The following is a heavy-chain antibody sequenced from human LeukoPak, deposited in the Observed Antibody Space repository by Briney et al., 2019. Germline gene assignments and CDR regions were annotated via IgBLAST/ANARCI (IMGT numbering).Heavy chain of an antibody. CDR2: IYYSGST. Sequence: SETLSLTCTVSGGSVSSYYWSWIRQPPGKGLEWIGYIYYSGSTNYNPSLKSRVTISVDTSKNQFSLKLSSVTAADTAVYYCARSDYDILTGYPNYFDYWGQGTLVTVSS. J-gene: IGHJ4*02. CDR3: ARSDYDILTGYPNYFDY. V-gene: IGHV4-59*08. CDR1: GGSVSSYY. D-gene: IGHD3-9*01.